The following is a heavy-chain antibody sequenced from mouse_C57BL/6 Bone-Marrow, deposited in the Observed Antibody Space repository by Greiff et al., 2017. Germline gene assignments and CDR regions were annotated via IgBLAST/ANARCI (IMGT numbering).Heavy chain of an antibody. J-gene: IGHJ4*01. V-gene: IGHV5-4*01. CDR1: GFTFSSYA. D-gene: IGHD1-1*01. CDR2: ISDGGSYT. Sequence: DVQLVESGGGLVKPGGSLKLSCAASGFTFSSYAMSWVRQTPEKRLEWVATISDGGSYTYYPDNVKGRFTISRDNAKNNLYLQMSHLKSEDTAMYYCARETAVVATDYAMDYWGQGTSVTVSS. CDR3: ARETAVVATDYAMDY.